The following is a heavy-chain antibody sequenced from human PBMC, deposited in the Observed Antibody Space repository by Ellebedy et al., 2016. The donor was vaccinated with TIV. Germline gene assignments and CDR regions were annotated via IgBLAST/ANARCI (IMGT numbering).Heavy chain of an antibody. Sequence: GGSLRLSCAASGFTFRSYAMSWVRQAPGKGLQWVSGISATGGSTYYADSVKGRFTISRDNAKNTLYLQMNSLSVEDTAVYYCTTLGGPKVGAAIGDWGQGTLVTVSS. CDR1: GFTFRSYA. V-gene: IGHV3-23*01. D-gene: IGHD1-26*01. J-gene: IGHJ4*02. CDR3: TTLGGPKVGAAIGD. CDR2: ISATGGST.